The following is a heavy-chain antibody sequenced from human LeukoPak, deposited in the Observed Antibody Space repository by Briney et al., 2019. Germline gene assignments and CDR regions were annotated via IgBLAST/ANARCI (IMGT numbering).Heavy chain of an antibody. CDR3: ARSTYYDFWSGYCNSFYYYMDV. CDR1: GFTFSSYN. J-gene: IGHJ6*03. V-gene: IGHV3-48*04. Sequence: GGSLRLSCAGSGFTFSSYNMNWVRQAPGKGLEWVSYISSSNSTMYYADSVKGRFTISRDNAKNSLYLQMTSLRAEDTAVYYCARSTYYDFWSGYCNSFYYYMDVWGRGTTVTVSS. D-gene: IGHD3-3*01. CDR2: ISSSNSTM.